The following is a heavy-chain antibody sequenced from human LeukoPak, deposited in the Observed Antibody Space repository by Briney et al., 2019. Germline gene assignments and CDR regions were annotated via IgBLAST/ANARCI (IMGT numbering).Heavy chain of an antibody. CDR1: GGSISSYY. CDR3: ARVRGYYDSSGYDDY. CDR2: IYYSGST. Sequence: SETLSLTCTVSGGSISSYYWSWIRQPPGKGLEWIGYIYYSGSTNYNPSLKSRVTISVDTSKNQFSLKLSSVTAADTAVYYCARVRGYYDSSGYDDYWGQGTLVTVSS. J-gene: IGHJ4*02. V-gene: IGHV4-59*01. D-gene: IGHD3-22*01.